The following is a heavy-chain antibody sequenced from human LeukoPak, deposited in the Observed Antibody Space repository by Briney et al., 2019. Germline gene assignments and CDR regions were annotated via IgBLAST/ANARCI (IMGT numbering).Heavy chain of an antibody. Sequence: ASVKVSCKASGYTFTSYAMHWVRQAPGQRLESMGWINAGNGNTKYSQKFQVRVTTTRDTSASTAYMELSSLRSEDTAVYYCARDGLYGSGSYPLDYWGQGTLVTVSS. V-gene: IGHV1-3*01. D-gene: IGHD3-10*01. CDR1: GYTFTSYA. CDR2: INAGNGNT. CDR3: ARDGLYGSGSYPLDY. J-gene: IGHJ4*02.